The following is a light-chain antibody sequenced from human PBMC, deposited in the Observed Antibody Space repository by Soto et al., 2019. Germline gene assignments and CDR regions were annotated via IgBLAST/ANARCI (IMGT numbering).Light chain of an antibody. CDR1: HSINDW. Sequence: DNPLTQSPSSLSASVGDRVTITCRARHSINDWLAWYQQKPGKAPKLLIYGASSLESGVPSRFSGGGSGTEFSLIINGLQPEDFATYYCQQYHGFWFGQGTKVDIK. J-gene: IGKJ1*01. V-gene: IGKV1-5*01. CDR2: GAS. CDR3: QQYHGFW.